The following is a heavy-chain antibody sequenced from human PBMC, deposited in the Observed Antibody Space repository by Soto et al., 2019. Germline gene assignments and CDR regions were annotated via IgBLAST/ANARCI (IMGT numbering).Heavy chain of an antibody. CDR2: ISGSPSST. CDR3: ATDGYDSSGDLYSFNY. CDR1: GFTFSTYA. V-gene: IGHV3-23*01. D-gene: IGHD3-22*01. J-gene: IGHJ4*02. Sequence: GGSLRLSCAASGFTFSTYAMSWVRQAPGKGLEWVSAISGSPSSTYYADSVKGRFTISRDNSKKTLFLQMNSLRAEDTAIYYCATDGYDSSGDLYSFNYRGQGVPVTVSS.